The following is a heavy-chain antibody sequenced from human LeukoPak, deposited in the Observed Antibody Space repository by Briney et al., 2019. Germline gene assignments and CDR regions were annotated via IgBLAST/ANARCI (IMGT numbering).Heavy chain of an antibody. D-gene: IGHD3-22*01. Sequence: GGSLRLSCAASGFTFGNYRMNWVRQAPGKGLEWVSSISSSSIYIYYADSLKGRFTISRDNAKNSLYLQMNSLRAEDTAVYYCARGVYDYDSSDYTNAFDIWGQGTMVTVSS. CDR1: GFTFGNYR. J-gene: IGHJ3*02. CDR3: ARGVYDYDSSDYTNAFDI. V-gene: IGHV3-21*04. CDR2: ISSSSIYI.